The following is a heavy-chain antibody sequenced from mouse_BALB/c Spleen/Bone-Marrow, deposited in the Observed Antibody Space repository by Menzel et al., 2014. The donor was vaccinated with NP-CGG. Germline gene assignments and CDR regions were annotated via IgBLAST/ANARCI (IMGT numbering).Heavy chain of an antibody. Sequence: EVQLVESGGGLVQPGGSRKLSCAASGFTFXSFGMHWVRQAQEKGLEWVAYISSGSSTIYYADTVMGRFTISRDNPKNTLFLQMTSLRSEDTAMYFCARSGSSSGYFDYWGQGTTLTVSS. CDR1: GFTFXSFG. V-gene: IGHV5-17*02. CDR2: ISSGSSTI. J-gene: IGHJ2*01. CDR3: ARSGSSSGYFDY. D-gene: IGHD1-1*01.